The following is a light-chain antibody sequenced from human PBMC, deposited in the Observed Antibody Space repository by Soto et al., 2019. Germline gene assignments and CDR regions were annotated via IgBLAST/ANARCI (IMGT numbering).Light chain of an antibody. V-gene: IGLV1-47*01. Sequence: QSVLTQPPSASGTPGQRVTISCSGSSSNIGSKYVYWYQQLPGTAPKLLMYRNNQRPSGVPDRFSGSKSGTSASLAISGLRSEEEADYYCEEWDAGGSGPAFGGGTKVTVL. CDR3: EEWDAGGSGPA. J-gene: IGLJ2*01. CDR2: RNN. CDR1: SSNIGSKY.